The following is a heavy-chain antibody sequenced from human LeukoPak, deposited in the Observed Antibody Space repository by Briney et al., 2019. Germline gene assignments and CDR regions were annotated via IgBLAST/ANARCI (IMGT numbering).Heavy chain of an antibody. V-gene: IGHV3-48*02. D-gene: IGHD1-1*01. CDR2: ISSSSIPI. J-gene: IGHJ4*02. CDR1: GFTFSSYN. Sequence: PGGSLRLSCAASGFTFSSYNTNWVRQAPGKGLEWVSYISSSSIPIYYTDSVKGRFTTSRDNAKNSLYLQMNSLRDEDTAVYYCARGTTVLDYWGQGNLVNVSS. CDR3: ARGTTVLDY.